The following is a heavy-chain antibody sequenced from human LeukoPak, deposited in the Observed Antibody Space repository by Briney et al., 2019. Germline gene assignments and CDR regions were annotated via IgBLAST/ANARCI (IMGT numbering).Heavy chain of an antibody. CDR3: GRGGGGGLAYYYYYMDV. V-gene: IGHV1-2*02. D-gene: IGHD3-16*01. J-gene: IGHJ6*03. CDR1: GYTFTGYY. CDR2: INPNSGGT. Sequence: ASVKVSCKASGYTFTGYYMHWVRQAPGQGLEWMGWINPNSGGTNYAQKFQGRVTMTRDTSISTAYMELSRLRSDDTAVYSGGRGGGGGLAYYYYYMDVWGKGTTVTVSS.